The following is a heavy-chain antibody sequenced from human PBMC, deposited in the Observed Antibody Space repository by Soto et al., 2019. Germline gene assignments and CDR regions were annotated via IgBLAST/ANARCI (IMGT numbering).Heavy chain of an antibody. J-gene: IGHJ3*02. D-gene: IGHD1-26*01. CDR3: ARLAVGPTRKNAFEI. Sequence: QVQLVQSGAEVKKPGSSVKVSCKASGGTFDSYTINWVRQAPGQGLEWMGRIIPILVMADYAQMFQGRVTITADKSTSTAYMELSSLRSDDTAVYYCARLAVGPTRKNAFEIWGQGTMVTVSS. CDR1: GGTFDSYT. V-gene: IGHV1-69*02. CDR2: IIPILVMA.